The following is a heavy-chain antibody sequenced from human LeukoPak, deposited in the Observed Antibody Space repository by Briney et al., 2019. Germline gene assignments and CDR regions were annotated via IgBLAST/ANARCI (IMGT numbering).Heavy chain of an antibody. CDR2: INSRGDII. V-gene: IGHV3-48*03. CDR1: GFTFSSYE. J-gene: IGHJ5*02. CDR3: ARGGVFGATYSWFDP. D-gene: IGHD3-3*01. Sequence: GGSLRLSCAASGFTFSSYEMNWIRQAPGKGLEWVSYINSRGDIIHYADSVRDRFTISRDNAKNSLYLQMNSLRAEDTAVYYCARGGVFGATYSWFDPWGQGTLVTVSS.